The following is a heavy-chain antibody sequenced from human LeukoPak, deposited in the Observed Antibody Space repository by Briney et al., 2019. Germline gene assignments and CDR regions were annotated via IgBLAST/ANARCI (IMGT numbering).Heavy chain of an antibody. V-gene: IGHV3-7*03. CDR2: IKQDGSAK. CDR1: GFSFSNYW. CDR3: ARRYFDS. J-gene: IGHJ4*02. Sequence: GESLRLSCAASGFSFSNYWFHWVRQAPGKGLEWVANIKQDGSAKYYVDSVKGRFTISRDNAKNSLYLQMNSLRAEDTAVYYCARRYFDSWGQGTLVTVSS.